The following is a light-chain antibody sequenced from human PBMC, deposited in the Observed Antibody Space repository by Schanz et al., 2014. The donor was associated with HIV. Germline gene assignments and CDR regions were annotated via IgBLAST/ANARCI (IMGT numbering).Light chain of an antibody. CDR2: SNN. CDR1: SSNIGSNY. CDR3: AAWDDSLSAHVV. Sequence: QSVLTQPPSASGTPGQRVTISCSGSSSNIGSNYVYWYQQLPGTAPKLLIYSNNQRPSGVPDRFSGSKSGTSASLAISGLQSEDEADYYCAAWDDSLSAHVVFGGGTKLTVL. V-gene: IGLV1-47*02. J-gene: IGLJ2*01.